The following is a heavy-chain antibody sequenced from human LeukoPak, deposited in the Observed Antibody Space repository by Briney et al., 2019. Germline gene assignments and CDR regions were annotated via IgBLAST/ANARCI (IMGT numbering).Heavy chain of an antibody. Sequence: GGSLRLSCAASGFTFSSYAMSWVRRAPGKGLEWVANIKQDGSEKYYVDSVKGRFTISRDNAKNSLYLQMNSLRAEDTAVYYCAREKYYDFWSGYYVDYYGMDVWGQGTTVTVSS. CDR1: GFTFSSYA. D-gene: IGHD3-3*01. V-gene: IGHV3-7*01. CDR2: IKQDGSEK. CDR3: AREKYYDFWSGYYVDYYGMDV. J-gene: IGHJ6*02.